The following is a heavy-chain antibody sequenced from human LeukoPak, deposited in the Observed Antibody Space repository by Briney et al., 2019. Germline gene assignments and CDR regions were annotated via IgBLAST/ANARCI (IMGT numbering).Heavy chain of an antibody. V-gene: IGHV4-4*07. J-gene: IGHJ4*02. D-gene: IGHD3-10*01. Sequence: SETLSLTCTVSGASMSSYYWAWIRQPAGKGLEWIGRIYGSGSTNYNPSLQRRVTMSIDTSENQFSLNLTSVTAADTATYYCATFKYGSWFFDNWGQGTLVTVSS. CDR1: GASMSSYY. CDR2: IYGSGST. CDR3: ATFKYGSWFFDN.